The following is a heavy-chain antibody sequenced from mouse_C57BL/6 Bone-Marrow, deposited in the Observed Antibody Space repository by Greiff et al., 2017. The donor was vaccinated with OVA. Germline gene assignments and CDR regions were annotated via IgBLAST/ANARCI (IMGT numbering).Heavy chain of an antibody. V-gene: IGHV1-9*01. J-gene: IGHJ4*01. CDR1: GYTFTGYW. D-gene: IGHD1-1*01. Sequence: QVQLQQSGAELMKPGASVKLSCKATGYTFTGYWIEWVKQRPGHGLEWIGEILPGSGSTNYNAKFKGKATFTADTSSNTAYMQLSSLTTEDSAIYYCATYGSSQPYYAMDYWGQGTSVTVSS. CDR3: ATYGSSQPYYAMDY. CDR2: ILPGSGST.